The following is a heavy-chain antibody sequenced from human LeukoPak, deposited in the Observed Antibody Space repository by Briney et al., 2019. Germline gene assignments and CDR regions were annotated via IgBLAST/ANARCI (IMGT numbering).Heavy chain of an antibody. V-gene: IGHV3-23*01. Sequence: GGSLRLSCAASGFTFSSYAMSWVRQAPGKGLEWVSATSGSGGSTYYADSVKGRFTISRDNSKNTLYLQMNSLRAEDTAVYYCAKDREVVVAATFDYWDQGTLVTVSS. CDR3: AKDREVVVAATFDY. J-gene: IGHJ4*02. D-gene: IGHD2-15*01. CDR1: GFTFSSYA. CDR2: TSGSGGST.